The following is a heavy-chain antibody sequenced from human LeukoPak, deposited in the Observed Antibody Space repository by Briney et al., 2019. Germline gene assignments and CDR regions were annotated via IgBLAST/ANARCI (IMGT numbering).Heavy chain of an antibody. CDR1: GGTFSSYA. J-gene: IGHJ4*02. Sequence: ASVKVSCKASGGTFSSYAISWVRQAPGQGLEWMGRIIPILGIANYAQKFQGRVTITADKSTSTAYMELSSLRSEDTAVYYCALGLATIRPLSNYWGQGTLVTVSS. D-gene: IGHD5-24*01. CDR3: ALGLATIRPLSNY. CDR2: IIPILGIA. V-gene: IGHV1-69*04.